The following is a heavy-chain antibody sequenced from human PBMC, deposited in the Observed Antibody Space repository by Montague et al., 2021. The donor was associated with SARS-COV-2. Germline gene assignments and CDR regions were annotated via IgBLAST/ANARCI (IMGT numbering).Heavy chain of an antibody. CDR2: IHHGGST. CDR1: GGSFSTYS. J-gene: IGHJ6*03. Sequence: SETLSLTCAVHGGSFSTYSWNWIRQPPGKGLEWIGEIHHGGSTNYNPSLKSRVTISAAMSKNQFSLKLTSVAAADTAVYYCARLGDGVVPSPILGVGPYYSYYYMDVWGKGTTVTVSS. CDR3: ARLGDGVVPSPILGVGPYYSYYYMDV. D-gene: IGHD3-10*01. V-gene: IGHV4-34*01.